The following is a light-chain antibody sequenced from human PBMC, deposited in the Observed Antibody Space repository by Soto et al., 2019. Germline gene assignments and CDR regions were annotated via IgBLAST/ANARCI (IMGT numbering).Light chain of an antibody. Sequence: DIQMTQSPSSLSASVGDRVTITCRASQSLGRRLTWSQQKPGEAPKLLIYETSNLQNRFPSRFSGSGSETDFTLTINSLKHADFATYYCQQSFGHPYTFGQGTKL. CDR3: QQSFGHPYT. CDR2: ETS. J-gene: IGKJ2*01. V-gene: IGKV1-39*01. CDR1: QSLGRR.